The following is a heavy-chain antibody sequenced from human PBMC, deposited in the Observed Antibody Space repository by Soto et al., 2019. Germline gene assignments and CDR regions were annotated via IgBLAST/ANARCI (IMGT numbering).Heavy chain of an antibody. CDR2: ISSSSSNK. CDR1: GFTFSSFS. J-gene: IGHJ4*02. D-gene: IGHD3-10*01. CDR3: ARDPQLLWFGALDY. Sequence: PGGSLRLSCAASGFTFSSFSMNWVRQAPGKGLEWVSSISSSSSNKYYTDSVKGRFTISRDNAKNSLNLQMNSLRAEDTAVYYCARDPQLLWFGALDYWGQGTLVTVSS. V-gene: IGHV3-21*01.